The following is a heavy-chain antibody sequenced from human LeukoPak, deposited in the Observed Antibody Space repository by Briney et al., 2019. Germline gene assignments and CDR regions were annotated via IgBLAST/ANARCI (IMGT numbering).Heavy chain of an antibody. J-gene: IGHJ5*02. D-gene: IGHD6-13*01. CDR1: GGSFSGYY. V-gene: IGHV4-34*01. Sequence: PSETLSLTCAVYGGSFSGYYWSWIRQPPGKGPEWIGEINHSGSTNYNPSLRSRVTISVDTSKNHFSLKLSSVTAADTAVYYCARHQTHSSSWYLDWFDPWGQGTLVTVSS. CDR2: INHSGST. CDR3: ARHQTHSSSWYLDWFDP.